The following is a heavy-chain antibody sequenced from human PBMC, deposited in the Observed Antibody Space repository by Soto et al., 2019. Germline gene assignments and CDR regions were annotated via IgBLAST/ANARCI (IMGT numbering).Heavy chain of an antibody. CDR1: GFTFGLYW. CDR3: GSMGLWGKLTER. Sequence: GGSLKLSCAASGFTFGLYWMGWVRQAPGKGLEWVANLKRDGGEKYFLESVKGRLTLCGENGNNSSYLHMNNLRAEDTAVYFCGSMGLWGKLTERWGQ. V-gene: IGHV3-7*01. J-gene: IGHJ1*01. CDR2: LKRDGGEK. D-gene: IGHD7-27*01.